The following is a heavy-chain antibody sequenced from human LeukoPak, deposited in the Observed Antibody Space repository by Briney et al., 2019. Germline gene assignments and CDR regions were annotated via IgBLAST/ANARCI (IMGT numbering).Heavy chain of an antibody. CDR2: MNPNSGNT. Sequence: ASVKVSCKASGYPFTGYDINWVRQATGQGLEWIGWMNPNSGNTGYAQNFQGRVTMTGNTSICTAYMELSSLTSDDTAVYYCARAMAAAGIGWFDPWGQGTLVTVSS. J-gene: IGHJ5*02. CDR3: ARAMAAAGIGWFDP. D-gene: IGHD6-13*01. CDR1: GYPFTGYD. V-gene: IGHV1-8*01.